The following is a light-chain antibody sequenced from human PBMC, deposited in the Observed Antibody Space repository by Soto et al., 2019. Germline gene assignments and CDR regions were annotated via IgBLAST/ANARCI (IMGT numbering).Light chain of an antibody. CDR3: QQYNVWPLT. CDR1: QSVSSN. Sequence: IVMTQSPATLSVSPGETATLSCRASQSVSSNLAWYQQKPGQTPKLLIYVASTRATGIPARFSGSGSGTEFTLTISSLQSEDFAVYYCQQYNVWPLTFGGGTKVEFK. CDR2: VAS. J-gene: IGKJ4*01. V-gene: IGKV3-15*01.